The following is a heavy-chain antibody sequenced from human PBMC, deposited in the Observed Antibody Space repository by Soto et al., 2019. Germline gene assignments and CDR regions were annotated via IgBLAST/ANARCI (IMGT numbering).Heavy chain of an antibody. D-gene: IGHD2-2*01. Sequence: QVRLVQSGGEVKRPGASVKVSCKTSGYTFSNYGITWVRQAHGKPLEWLGWISLYSDGTNYAQKLQGRVSMTTDTSTTIAYMELRILRSDDTAVYYCARVVPGADAWFGPWGQGTLVTVSS. CDR1: GYTFSNYG. CDR3: ARVVPGADAWFGP. J-gene: IGHJ5*02. V-gene: IGHV1-18*01. CDR2: ISLYSDGT.